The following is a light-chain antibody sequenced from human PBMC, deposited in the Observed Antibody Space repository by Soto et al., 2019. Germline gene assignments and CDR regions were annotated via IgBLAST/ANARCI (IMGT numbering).Light chain of an antibody. J-gene: IGKJ4*01. CDR1: QGVTVN. V-gene: IGKV3-15*01. CDR3: QQYHNWLT. Sequence: IVMTQSPATLSVSPGERATLSCRASQGVTVNLAWYQQKPGQAPSLLIYGASTRATGIPARFSGSGSGTQFTLTISSLQSEDFAVYYCQQYHNWLTFGGGTKVEIK. CDR2: GAS.